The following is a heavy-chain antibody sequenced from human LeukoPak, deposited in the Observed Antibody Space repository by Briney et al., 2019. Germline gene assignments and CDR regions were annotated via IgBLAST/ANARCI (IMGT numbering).Heavy chain of an antibody. V-gene: IGHV4-4*02. D-gene: IGHD4-17*01. CDR1: GGSISSSNW. CDR3: ARGPPPDYGDYYYYYMDV. CDR2: IYHSGST. Sequence: PSETLSLTCAVSGGSISSSNWWSWVRPPPGKGLEWIGEIYHSGSTNYNPSLKSRVTISVDKSKTQFSLKLSSVTAADTAVYYCARGPPPDYGDYYYYYMDVWGKGTTVTISS. J-gene: IGHJ6*03.